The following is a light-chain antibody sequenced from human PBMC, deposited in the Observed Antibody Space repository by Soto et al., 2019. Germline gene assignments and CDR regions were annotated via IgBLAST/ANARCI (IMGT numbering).Light chain of an antibody. CDR2: DAS. CDR3: QQYGSSPIT. J-gene: IGKJ5*01. CDR1: ERVSSSY. V-gene: IGKV3D-20*01. Sequence: IVLTPSPATMSLSPGERATLSCGASERVSSSYVAWYQMKAGLAPRLLIRDASTRASGIPDRFRGSKSGTDFTLTIRGLEPEDAALYYCQQYGSSPITFGQGTRLEIK.